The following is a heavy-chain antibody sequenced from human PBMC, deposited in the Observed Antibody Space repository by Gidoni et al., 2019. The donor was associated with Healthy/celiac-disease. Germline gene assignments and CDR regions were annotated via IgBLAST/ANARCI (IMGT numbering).Heavy chain of an antibody. D-gene: IGHD3-16*02. CDR1: GGSISSRCYY. CDR2: SYYSGST. CDR3: ARVFMITFGGVIADYYGMDV. J-gene: IGHJ6*02. Sequence: QVQLQESGPGRVKPSQTLCLTCTFSGGSISSRCYYWRWIRQHPGQGLEWVGYSYYSGSTYYNPSLKSRVTISVDTSKNQFSLKLSSVTAADTAVYYCARVFMITFGGVIADYYGMDVWGQGTTVTVSS. V-gene: IGHV4-31*03.